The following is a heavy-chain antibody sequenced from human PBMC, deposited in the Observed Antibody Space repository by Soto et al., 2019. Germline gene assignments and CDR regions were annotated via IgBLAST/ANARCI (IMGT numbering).Heavy chain of an antibody. CDR2: IYPGDSDT. Sequence: HGESLKSSCKGSGYSFTSYWIGWVRPMPGKGLEWMGIIYPGDSDTRYSPSFQGQVTISADKSISTAYLQWSSLKASDTAMYYCARLGKRGLGTDYYGMDVWGQGTTVTVS. V-gene: IGHV5-51*01. CDR1: GYSFTSYW. J-gene: IGHJ6*02. CDR3: ARLGKRGLGTDYYGMDV. D-gene: IGHD7-27*01.